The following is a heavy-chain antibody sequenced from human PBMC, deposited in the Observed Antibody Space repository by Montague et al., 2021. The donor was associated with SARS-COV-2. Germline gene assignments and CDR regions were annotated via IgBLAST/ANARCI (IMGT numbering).Heavy chain of an antibody. CDR2: INHSGRT. D-gene: IGHD3-22*01. Sequence: SETLSLTCAVYGVSFSGYYWSWIRQAPGKGLEWIGEINHSGRTNYNPSLKSRVTISVDTSTNQFSLKLSSVTAADTAVYYCARQPLTTMILVVITQPRRYFDLWGRGTLVTVSS. V-gene: IGHV4-34*01. J-gene: IGHJ2*01. CDR1: GVSFSGYY. CDR3: ARQPLTTMILVVITQPRRYFDL.